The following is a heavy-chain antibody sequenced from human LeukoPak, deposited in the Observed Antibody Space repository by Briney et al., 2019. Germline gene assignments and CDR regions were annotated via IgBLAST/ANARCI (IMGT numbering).Heavy chain of an antibody. V-gene: IGHV3-53*01. CDR1: GFTVSSNY. J-gene: IGHJ4*02. D-gene: IGHD1-26*01. CDR3: ARAPPWGQNDY. Sequence: GGSLRLSCAASGFTVSSNYMSWVRQAPGEGLEWVSVIYSGGGTSYADSVKGRFTISRDNSKNTLYLQMNSLRVEDTAVYYCARAPPWGQNDYWGQGTLVTVSS. CDR2: IYSGGGT.